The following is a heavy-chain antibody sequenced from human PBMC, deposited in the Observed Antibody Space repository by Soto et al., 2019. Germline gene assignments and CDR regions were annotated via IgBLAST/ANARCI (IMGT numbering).Heavy chain of an antibody. CDR1: GFTVSSNY. V-gene: IGHV3-53*01. D-gene: IGHD3-22*01. CDR3: ARAAPPSYYDSSGYRPIPFDI. Sequence: GGSLRLSCAASGFTVSSNYMSWVRQAPGKGLEWVSVIYSGGSTYYADSVKGRFTISRDNSKNTLYLQMNSLRAEDTAVYYCARAAPPSYYDSSGYRPIPFDIWGQGTMVTV. CDR2: IYSGGST. J-gene: IGHJ3*02.